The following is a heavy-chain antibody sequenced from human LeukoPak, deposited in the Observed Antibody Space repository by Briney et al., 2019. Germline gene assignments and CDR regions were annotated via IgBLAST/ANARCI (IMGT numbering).Heavy chain of an antibody. Sequence: SVKVSCKASGGTFSSYAISWVRQAPGQGLEWMGGIIPIFGTANYAQKFQGRVTITTDESTSTAYMELSSLRSEDTAVYYCARSRHIVVVSAAILQDYYYYYYMDVWGKGTTVTLSS. CDR1: GGTFSSYA. V-gene: IGHV1-69*05. J-gene: IGHJ6*03. D-gene: IGHD2-2*01. CDR2: IIPIFGTA. CDR3: ARSRHIVVVSAAILQDYYYYYYMDV.